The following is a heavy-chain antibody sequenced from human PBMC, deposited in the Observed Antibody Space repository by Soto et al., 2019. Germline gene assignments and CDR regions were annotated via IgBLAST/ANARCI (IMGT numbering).Heavy chain of an antibody. D-gene: IGHD3-22*01. V-gene: IGHV4-30-4*01. CDR3: ARVARDSSDAFDI. J-gene: IGHJ3*02. CDR1: GASITGSSY. Sequence: SETLSLTCTVSGASITGSSYWSWIRQPPGKGLEWIGYIYYSGSAHYNPSLKSRVTISVDMSKNQFSLKLSSVTAADTAVYYCARVARDSSDAFDIWGQGTMVTVSS. CDR2: IYYSGSA.